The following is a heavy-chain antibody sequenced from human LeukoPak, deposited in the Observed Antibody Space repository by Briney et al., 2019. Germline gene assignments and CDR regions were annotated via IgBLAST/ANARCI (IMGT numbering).Heavy chain of an antibody. CDR1: GFTVSSNY. D-gene: IGHD3-3*01. J-gene: IGHJ6*02. V-gene: IGHV3-53*01. CDR2: IYSGGST. Sequence: GGSLRLSCAASGFTVSSNYMSWVRQAPGKGLEWVSVIYSGGSTYYADSVKGRFTISRDNSKNTLYLQMNSLRAEDTAVYYCARLTIFGVVITDYYYYGMDVWGQGTTVTVSS. CDR3: ARLTIFGVVITDYYYYGMDV.